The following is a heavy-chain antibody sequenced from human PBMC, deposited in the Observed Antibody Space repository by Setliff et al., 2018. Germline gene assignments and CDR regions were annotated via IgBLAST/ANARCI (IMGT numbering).Heavy chain of an antibody. D-gene: IGHD5-18*01. Sequence: PSETLSLTCAVSGYSISSGYYWGWIRQPPGKGLEWIGEINHSGSTNYNPSLKSRVTISVDTSKNQFSLKLSSVTAADTAVYYCASEHGYSYGQTYYYYGMDVWGQGTTVTVSS. CDR2: INHSGST. CDR1: GYSISSGYY. CDR3: ASEHGYSYGQTYYYYGMDV. J-gene: IGHJ6*02. V-gene: IGHV4-38-2*01.